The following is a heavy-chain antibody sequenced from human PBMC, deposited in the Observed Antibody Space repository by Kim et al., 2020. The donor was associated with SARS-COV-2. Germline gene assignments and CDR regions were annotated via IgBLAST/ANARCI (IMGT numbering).Heavy chain of an antibody. CDR1: GFTFSSYD. CDR2: IGTTGDT. V-gene: IGHV3-13*04. D-gene: IGHD1-26*01. CDR3: ARAVSGSYFPAYYYYGMDV. Sequence: GGSLRLSCAASGFTFSSYDIHWVRQAPGKGLEWVSTIGTTGDTYYPGSVKGRFTISRENAKNSLYLQMNSLRAGDTAVYYCARAVSGSYFPAYYYYGMDVWGQGTTVTVSS. J-gene: IGHJ6*02.